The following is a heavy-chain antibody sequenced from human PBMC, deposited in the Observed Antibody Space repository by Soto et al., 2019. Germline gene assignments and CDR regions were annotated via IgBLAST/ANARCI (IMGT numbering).Heavy chain of an antibody. J-gene: IGHJ6*03. CDR3: ARQQVATIIDYYYYYMDV. CDR2: IYPGDSDT. D-gene: IGHD5-12*01. CDR1: GYSFTSYW. Sequence: LGESLKISCKGSGYSFTSYWIGWVRQMPGKGLEWMGIIYPGDSDTRYSPSFQGQVTISADKSISTAYLQWSSLKASDTAMYYCARQQVATIIDYYYYYMDVWGKGTTVTVSS. V-gene: IGHV5-51*01.